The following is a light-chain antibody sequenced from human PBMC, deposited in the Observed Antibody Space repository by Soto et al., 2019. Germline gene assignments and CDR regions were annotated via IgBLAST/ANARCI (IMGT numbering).Light chain of an antibody. V-gene: IGKV1-39*01. Sequence: DIQMTQSTSSLSASVGDRVTITCQASQSISTYLNWYQQTPGKAPTLMIYAASSLQSGVPSRFSGSGSGTDCTLTISSLHPEDAATYYCQQSYSTPPTFGQGTKVDIK. CDR3: QQSYSTPPT. CDR2: AAS. J-gene: IGKJ1*01. CDR1: QSISTY.